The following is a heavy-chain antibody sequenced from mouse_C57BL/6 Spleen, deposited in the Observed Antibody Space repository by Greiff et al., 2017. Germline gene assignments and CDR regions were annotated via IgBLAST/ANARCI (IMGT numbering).Heavy chain of an antibody. CDR2: IHPNSGST. Sequence: VQLQQPGAELVKPGASVKLSCKASGYTFTSYWMHWVKQRPGQGLEWIGMIHPNSGSTNYNEKFKSKATLTVDKSSSTAFMQLSSLTSEDSAVYYVARGCSNYGGYFDYWGQGTTLTVSS. V-gene: IGHV1-64*01. J-gene: IGHJ2*01. D-gene: IGHD2-5*01. CDR3: ARGCSNYGGYFDY. CDR1: GYTFTSYW.